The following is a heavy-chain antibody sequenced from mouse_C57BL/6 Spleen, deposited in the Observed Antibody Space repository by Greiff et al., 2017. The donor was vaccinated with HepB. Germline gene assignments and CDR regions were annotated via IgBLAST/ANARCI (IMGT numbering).Heavy chain of an antibody. D-gene: IGHD2-3*01. Sequence: QVQLKQSGAELVRPGASVKLSCKASGYTFTDYYINWVKQRPGQGLEWIARIYPGSGNTYYNEKFKGKATLTAEKSSSTAYMQLSSLTSEDSAVYFCARWRMGPDVWGTGTTVTVSS. J-gene: IGHJ1*03. CDR3: ARWRMGPDV. CDR1: GYTFTDYY. CDR2: IYPGSGNT. V-gene: IGHV1-76*01.